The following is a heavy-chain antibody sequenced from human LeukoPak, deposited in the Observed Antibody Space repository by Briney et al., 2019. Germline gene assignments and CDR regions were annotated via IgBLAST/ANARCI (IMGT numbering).Heavy chain of an antibody. V-gene: IGHV3-7*01. CDR3: SRALDSSSSRYQAFEE. CDR2: IKQDESEK. J-gene: IGHJ4*02. D-gene: IGHD2-2*01. CDR1: GFTFSNYW. Sequence: GGSLRLSCSASGFTFSNYWMSWVRQAPGKGLEWVANIKQDESEKYYVDSVKGRFTISRDNAKSSLYLQMNSLRAEDTAVYYCSRALDSSSSRYQAFEEWGQGTLVTVSS.